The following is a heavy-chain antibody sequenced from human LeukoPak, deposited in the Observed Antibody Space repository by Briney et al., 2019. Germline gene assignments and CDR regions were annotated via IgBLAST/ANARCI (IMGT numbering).Heavy chain of an antibody. D-gene: IGHD2-21*02. CDR1: GFTFSDYY. CDR3: ARDISYCGGDCAPYYFDY. CDR2: ISGTSTYT. V-gene: IGHV3-11*05. J-gene: IGHJ4*02. Sequence: PGGSVRLSCAASGFTFSDYYTSWIRQAPGKGLDWVSYISGTSTYTNYADSVKGRFTISRDNAKNSLYLQINSLRAEDTAVYYCARDISYCGGDCAPYYFDYWGQGTLVTVSS.